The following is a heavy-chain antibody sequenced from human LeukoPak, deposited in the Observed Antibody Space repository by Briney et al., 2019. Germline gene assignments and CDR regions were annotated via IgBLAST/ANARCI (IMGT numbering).Heavy chain of an antibody. CDR2: ISGSGGST. Sequence: GGSLRLSCAASGFTFSSYAMSWVRQAPGKGLEWVSAISGSGGSTYYADSVKGRFTISRDNSKNTLYLQMNSLRAEDTAVYYCAKDGGDIVVVPAAPDYWGQGTLVTVSS. J-gene: IGHJ4*02. V-gene: IGHV3-23*01. CDR3: AKDGGDIVVVPAAPDY. D-gene: IGHD2-2*01. CDR1: GFTFSSYA.